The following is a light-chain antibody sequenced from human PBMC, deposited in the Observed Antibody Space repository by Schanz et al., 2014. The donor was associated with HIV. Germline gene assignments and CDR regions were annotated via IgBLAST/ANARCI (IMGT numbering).Light chain of an antibody. Sequence: QSALTQPATVSGSPGQSVTISCTGTSSNVGGYNYVSWYQQHPGTAPKLMIYDVSRRPSGVSGRFSGSKSGNTASLTISGLQAEDEADYYCISYTSDTVLFGGGTKLTVL. J-gene: IGLJ2*01. V-gene: IGLV2-11*01. CDR1: SSNVGGYNY. CDR2: DVS. CDR3: ISYTSDTVL.